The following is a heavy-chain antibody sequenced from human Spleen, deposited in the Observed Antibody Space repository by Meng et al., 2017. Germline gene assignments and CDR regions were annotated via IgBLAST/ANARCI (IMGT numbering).Heavy chain of an antibody. V-gene: IGHV1-2*06. CDR2: INPKSGDT. CDR1: GYTFTSYY. D-gene: IGHD6-25*01. CDR3: ARDEDISAAGKLFGDY. J-gene: IGHJ4*01. Sequence: ASVKVSCKASGYTFTSYYIHWVRRAPGQGLEWMGRINPKSGDTHYAQKFQARVTMTGDTSISTAYMELSGLRSDDTAMYYCARDEDISAAGKLFGDYWGHGTLVTVSS.